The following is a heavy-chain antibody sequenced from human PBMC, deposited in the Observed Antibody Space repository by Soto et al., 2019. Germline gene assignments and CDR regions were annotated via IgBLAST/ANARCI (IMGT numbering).Heavy chain of an antibody. V-gene: IGHV4-59*01. Sequence: SETLSLTCTVSGGSISSYYWSWIRQPQGKGLEWIGYIYYSGSTNYNPSLKSRVTISVDTSKNQFSLKLSSVTAADTAVYYCARGVVATITADYWGQGTRVTVAS. J-gene: IGHJ4*02. D-gene: IGHD5-12*01. CDR3: ARGVVATITADY. CDR1: GGSISSYY. CDR2: IYYSGST.